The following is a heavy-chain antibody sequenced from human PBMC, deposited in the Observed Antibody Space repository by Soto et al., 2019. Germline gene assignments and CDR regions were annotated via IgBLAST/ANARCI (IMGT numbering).Heavy chain of an antibody. CDR3: SRNSDYDFVQAVAFDY. D-gene: IGHD4-4*01. Sequence: GGSLRLSCITSGFIFGDYSMSWFRQAPGKGLEWVACIRSKAYGETTEYAASVKGRFTISRDDSKDIAYLQVNSLKTEDTAVYYCSRNSDYDFVQAVAFDYWGQGTPGTVSS. V-gene: IGHV3-49*03. CDR2: IRSKAYGETT. CDR1: GFIFGDYS. J-gene: IGHJ4*02.